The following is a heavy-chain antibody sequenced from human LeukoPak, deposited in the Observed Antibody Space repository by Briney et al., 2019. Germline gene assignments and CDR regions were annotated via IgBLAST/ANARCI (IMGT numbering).Heavy chain of an antibody. D-gene: IGHD1-26*01. CDR1: GFPFDHYG. Sequence: PGGSLRLXCAASGFPFDHYGMSWVRQAPGKGLEWVSGIDWNGANTAYADSVKGRLTISRDNANNFLYLQMNSLRAEDTALYYCAREYLYRSSGSYYGGGLDPWGQGTLVTVSS. CDR2: IDWNGANT. J-gene: IGHJ5*02. V-gene: IGHV3-20*04. CDR3: AREYLYRSSGSYYGGGLDP.